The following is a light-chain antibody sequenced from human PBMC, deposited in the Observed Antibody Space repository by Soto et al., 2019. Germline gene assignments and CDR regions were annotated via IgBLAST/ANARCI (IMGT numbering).Light chain of an antibody. V-gene: IGLV3-1*01. Sequence: SYELTQPPSVSVSPGQTASITCSGDKLGDKYACWYQQKPGQSPVLVIYQDSKRPSGIPERFSGSNSGNTATLTISGTQAMDEADYYCRAWDSSLRVFGGGTQLTVL. J-gene: IGLJ2*01. CDR2: QDS. CDR3: RAWDSSLRV. CDR1: KLGDKY.